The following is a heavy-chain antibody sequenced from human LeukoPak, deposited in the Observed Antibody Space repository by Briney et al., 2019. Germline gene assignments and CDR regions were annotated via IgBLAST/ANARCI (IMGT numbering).Heavy chain of an antibody. CDR3: ARENRYYYDSSGYSVAFDI. CDR2: IYYSGST. CDR1: GGSISSYY. Sequence: SETLSLTCTVSGGSISSYYWSWIRQPPGKGLEWIGYIYYSGSTNYNPSLKSRVTISVDTSKNQFSLKLSSVPAADTAVYYCARENRYYYDSSGYSVAFDIWGQGTMVTVSS. V-gene: IGHV4-59*01. D-gene: IGHD3-22*01. J-gene: IGHJ3*02.